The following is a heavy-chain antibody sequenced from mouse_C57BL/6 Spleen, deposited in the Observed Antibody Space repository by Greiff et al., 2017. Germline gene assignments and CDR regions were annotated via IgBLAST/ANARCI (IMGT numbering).Heavy chain of an antibody. Sequence: EVMLVESGGGLVQPGGSLKLSCAASGFTFSDYGMAWVRQAPRKGPEWVAFISNLAYSIYYADTVTGRFTISRENAKNTLYLEMSSLRSEDTAMYYCARHVLLLPFAYWGQGTLVTVSA. V-gene: IGHV5-15*01. CDR3: ARHVLLLPFAY. J-gene: IGHJ3*01. CDR2: ISNLAYSI. CDR1: GFTFSDYG. D-gene: IGHD1-1*01.